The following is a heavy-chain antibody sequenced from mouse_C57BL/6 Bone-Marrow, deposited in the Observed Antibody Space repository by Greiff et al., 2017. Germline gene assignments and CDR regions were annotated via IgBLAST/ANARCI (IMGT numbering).Heavy chain of an antibody. CDR1: GYTFTSYN. CDR3: ERDDGSSHYFDY. J-gene: IGHJ2*01. V-gene: IGHV1-12*01. D-gene: IGHD1-1*01. Sequence: QVQLQQSGAELVRPGASVKMSCKASGYTFTSYNMHWVNQTPRQGLEWIGAIYPGNGDTSYTQKFKGKATLAVDKSSSTAYMQLSSLTSEDSAVYVWERDDGSSHYFDYWGQGTTLAVSS. CDR2: IYPGNGDT.